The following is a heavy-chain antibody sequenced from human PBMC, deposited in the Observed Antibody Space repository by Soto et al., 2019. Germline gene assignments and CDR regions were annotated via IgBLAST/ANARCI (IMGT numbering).Heavy chain of an antibody. Sequence: PSETLSLTCAIPGAPITWGDYSWNWIRQPPGKGLEWIGYIFHGGSTYYNPSLRSRVTISVDRSRTQFSLKMSSVTAADTAVYYCAXGRVVVPAAVMFNCLDPWGQGALVTVSS. CDR2: IFHGGST. V-gene: IGHV4-30-2*01. J-gene: IGHJ5*02. CDR3: AXGRVVVPAAVMFNCLDP. D-gene: IGHD2-2*01. CDR1: GAPITWGDYS.